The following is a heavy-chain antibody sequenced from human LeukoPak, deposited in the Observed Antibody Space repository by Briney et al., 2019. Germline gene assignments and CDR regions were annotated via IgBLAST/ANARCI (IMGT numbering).Heavy chain of an antibody. CDR2: ISAYNGNT. CDR3: VWFGELFGAYFDY. D-gene: IGHD3-10*01. J-gene: IGHJ4*02. CDR1: GYTFTDYQ. Sequence: ASVKVSCKASGYTFTDYQVHWVRQAPGQGLEWMGWISAYNGNTNYAQKLQGRVTMTTDTSTSTAYMELRSLRSDDAAVYYCVWFGELFGAYFDYWGQGTLVTVSS. V-gene: IGHV1-18*04.